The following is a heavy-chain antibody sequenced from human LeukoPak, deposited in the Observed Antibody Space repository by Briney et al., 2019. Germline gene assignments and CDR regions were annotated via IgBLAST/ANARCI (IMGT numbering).Heavy chain of an antibody. CDR3: ARLTLGYCSGGSCYPPLD. Sequence: ASVKVSCKASGYTFTSYGISWVRQAPEQGLEWMGWISAYNGNTNYAQKLQGRVTMTTDTSTSTAYMELRSLRSDDTAVYYCARLTLGYCSGGSCYPPLDWGQGTLVTVSS. D-gene: IGHD2-15*01. CDR1: GYTFTSYG. CDR2: ISAYNGNT. J-gene: IGHJ4*02. V-gene: IGHV1-18*01.